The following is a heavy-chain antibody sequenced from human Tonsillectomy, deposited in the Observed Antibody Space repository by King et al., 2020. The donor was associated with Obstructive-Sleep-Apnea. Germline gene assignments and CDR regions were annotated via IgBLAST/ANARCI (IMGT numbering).Heavy chain of an antibody. CDR1: GGSISSSSYY. J-gene: IGHJ4*02. V-gene: IGHV4-39*01. CDR3: ARLSLTFDY. CDR2: IYYSGST. D-gene: IGHD3-9*01. Sequence: QLQESGPGLVKPSETLSLTCTVSGGSISSSSYYWGWIRQPPGKGLEWIGTIYYSGSTYYNPSLKSRVTISVDTSKDQFSLILSSVTAADTAVYYCARLSLTFDYWGLGTLVTVSS.